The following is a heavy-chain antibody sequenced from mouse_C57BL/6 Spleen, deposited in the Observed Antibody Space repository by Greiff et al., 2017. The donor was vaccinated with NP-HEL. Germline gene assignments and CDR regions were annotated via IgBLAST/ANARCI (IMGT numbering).Heavy chain of an antibody. CDR1: GFNIKDDY. CDR3: TTLSTMVTDYYAMDY. V-gene: IGHV14-4*01. J-gene: IGHJ4*01. Sequence: EVQLQQSGAELVRPGASVKLSCTASGFNIKDDYMHWVKQRPEQGLEWIGWIDPENGDTEYASKFQGKATITADTSSNTAYLQLSSLTSEDTAVYYCTTLSTMVTDYYAMDYWGQGTSVTVSS. CDR2: IDPENGDT. D-gene: IGHD2-2*01.